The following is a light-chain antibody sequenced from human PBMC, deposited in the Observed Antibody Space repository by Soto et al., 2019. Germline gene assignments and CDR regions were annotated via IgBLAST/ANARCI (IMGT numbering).Light chain of an antibody. Sequence: DIQMTQSPSSVSASVGDRVTITCQASQDISNYLNWYQQKPGKAPKLLIYDASNLETGVPSRFSGSGSGTDFTFTISSLQPEDIATYYCHQYDNLPPWTFGQGTKV. J-gene: IGKJ1*01. CDR1: QDISNY. V-gene: IGKV1-33*01. CDR2: DAS. CDR3: HQYDNLPPWT.